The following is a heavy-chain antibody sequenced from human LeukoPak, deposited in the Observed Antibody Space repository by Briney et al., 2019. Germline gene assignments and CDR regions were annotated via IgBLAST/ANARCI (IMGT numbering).Heavy chain of an antibody. CDR3: AKALVTTLINTYQIDF. V-gene: IGHV3-30*02. CDR1: GFTFSTYG. Sequence: GGSLRLSCAASGFTFSTYGMHWVRQSPGKGLEWVAFIRYDESTEFYADSLKGRFTVSRDNSQNTLFLQINSLRTEDTAVYYCAKALVTTLINTYQIDFWGQGTLVTVSS. CDR2: IRYDESTE. D-gene: IGHD4-23*01. J-gene: IGHJ4*02.